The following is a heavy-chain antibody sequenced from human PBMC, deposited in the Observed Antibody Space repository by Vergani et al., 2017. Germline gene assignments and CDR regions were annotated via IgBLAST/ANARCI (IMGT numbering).Heavy chain of an antibody. Sequence: QVQLQESGPGLVKPSETLSLTCTVSGGSISSYYWSWIRQPPGKGLEWIGYIYYSGSTNYNPSLKSRVTISVDTSKNQFSLKLSSVTAADTAVYYCARADIALYYFDYWGQGTLVTVSS. CDR1: GGSISSYY. D-gene: IGHD2-21*01. V-gene: IGHV4-59*01. CDR2: IYYSGST. CDR3: ARADIALYYFDY. J-gene: IGHJ4*02.